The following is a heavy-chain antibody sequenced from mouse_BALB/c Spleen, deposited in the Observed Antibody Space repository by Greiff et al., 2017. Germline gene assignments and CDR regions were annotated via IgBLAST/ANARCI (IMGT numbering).Heavy chain of an antibody. CDR1: GYTFSSYW. CDR3: ARRDDYYAMDY. J-gene: IGHJ2*01. V-gene: IGHV1-9*01. Sequence: QVQLKESGAELMKPGASVKISCKATGYTFSSYWIEWVKQRPGHGLEWIGEILPGSGSTNYNEKFKGKATFTADTSSNTAYMQLSSLTSEDSAVYYCARRDDYYAMDYWGQGTTLTVSS. CDR2: ILPGSGST. D-gene: IGHD1-1*02.